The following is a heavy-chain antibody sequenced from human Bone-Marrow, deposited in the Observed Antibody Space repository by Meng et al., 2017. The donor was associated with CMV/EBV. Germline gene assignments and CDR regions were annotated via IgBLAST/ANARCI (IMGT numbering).Heavy chain of an antibody. D-gene: IGHD3-3*01. CDR1: GYTFTGYY. CDR2: INPNNGNT. CDR3: ARDRVPHSITIFGVAPYYFDY. Sequence: ASVKVSCKASGYTFTGYYMHWVRQAPGQGPEWMGWINPNNGNTNYAQKFQGRVTMTRDTSISTAYMELSRLRSDDTAVYYCARDRVPHSITIFGVAPYYFDYWGQGTLVTVSS. V-gene: IGHV1-2*02. J-gene: IGHJ4*02.